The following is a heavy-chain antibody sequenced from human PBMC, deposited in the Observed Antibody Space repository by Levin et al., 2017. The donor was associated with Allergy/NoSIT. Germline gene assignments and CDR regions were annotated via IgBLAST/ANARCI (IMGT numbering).Heavy chain of an antibody. J-gene: IGHJ6*02. V-gene: IGHV3-30-3*01. Sequence: LSLTCAASGFTFSSYSMHWVRQVPGKGLEWVAVISYDGNQQYYGSSVKGRFTISRDNSKNTLYLQMNSVRGEDTAVYYCARGNRVTIFGVAISPHKTGMDVWGQGTTVTVSS. CDR3: ARGNRVTIFGVAISPHKTGMDV. CDR2: ISYDGNQQ. CDR1: GFTFSSYS. D-gene: IGHD3-3*01.